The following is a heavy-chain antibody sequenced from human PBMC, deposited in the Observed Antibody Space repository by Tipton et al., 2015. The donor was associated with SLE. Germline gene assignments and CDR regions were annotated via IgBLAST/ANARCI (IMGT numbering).Heavy chain of an antibody. Sequence: SLRLSCAASGISISWYWMNWVRQAPGKGLEWAATIKQDGSEKYYVDSVTGRLTISRDNAKNALYLQMNSLRAEDTAVYYCARDCCGDPFNYWCQGTLVTVSS. CDR1: GISISWYW. CDR3: ARDCCGDPFNY. J-gene: IGHJ4*02. D-gene: IGHD2-21*02. V-gene: IGHV3-7*01. CDR2: IKQDGSEK.